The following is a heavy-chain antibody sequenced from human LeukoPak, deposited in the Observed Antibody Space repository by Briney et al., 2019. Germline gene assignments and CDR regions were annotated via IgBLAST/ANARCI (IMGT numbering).Heavy chain of an antibody. CDR2: INWNGGST. J-gene: IGHJ4*02. Sequence: PGGSPRLSCAASGFTFDDYGMSWVRQVPGTGLEWVSGINWNGGSTGYADSVKGRFTISRDNAKNSLYLQMNSLRAEDTALYYCARAREPRVTVSTFDYWGQGTLVTVSS. V-gene: IGHV3-20*04. CDR1: GFTFDDYG. D-gene: IGHD4-17*01. CDR3: ARAREPRVTVSTFDY.